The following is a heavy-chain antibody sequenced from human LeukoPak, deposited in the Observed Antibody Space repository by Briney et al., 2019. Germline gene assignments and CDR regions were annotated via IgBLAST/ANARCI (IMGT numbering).Heavy chain of an antibody. CDR3: ARGGYCSGGSCYYDAFDI. V-gene: IGHV4-34*01. CDR2: INHSGST. D-gene: IGHD2-15*01. CDR1: GESFSGYY. Sequence: SETLSLTCAVYGESFSGYYWSWIRQPPGKGLEWIGEINHSGSTNYNPSLKSRVIISVDTSKNQFSLKLSSVTAADTAVYYCARGGYCSGGSCYYDAFDIWGQGTMVTVSS. J-gene: IGHJ3*02.